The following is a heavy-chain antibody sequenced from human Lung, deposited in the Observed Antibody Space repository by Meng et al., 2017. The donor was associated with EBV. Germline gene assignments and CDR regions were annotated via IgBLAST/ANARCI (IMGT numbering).Heavy chain of an antibody. CDR1: GYTFTSYT. CDR3: ARDRDGNYAWDY. V-gene: IGHV1-3*01. J-gene: IGHJ4*02. Sequence: QVQLVQSGAEVKKPGASVRVSCKASGYTFTSYTMHWVRQAPGQRLEWMGWINAGNGDTKYSQKFQGRVTITRDTSASTAYMDLSSLTSEDTAVYYCARDRDGNYAWDYWGQGTLVTVSS. CDR2: INAGNGDT. D-gene: IGHD3-3*01.